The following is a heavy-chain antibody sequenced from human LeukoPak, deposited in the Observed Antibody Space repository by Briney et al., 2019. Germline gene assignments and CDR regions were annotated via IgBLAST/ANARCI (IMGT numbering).Heavy chain of an antibody. D-gene: IGHD5-18*01. V-gene: IGHV4-59*01. CDR1: GGSISNYY. CDR2: IYYSGST. J-gene: IGHJ4*02. CDR3: ARFPNTAMDDY. Sequence: SETLSLTCTVSGGSISNYYWSWIRRPPGKGLEWIGYIYYSGSTNYNPSPKSRVTISVDTSKNQFSLKLSSVTAADTAVYYCARFPNTAMDDYWGQGTLVTASS.